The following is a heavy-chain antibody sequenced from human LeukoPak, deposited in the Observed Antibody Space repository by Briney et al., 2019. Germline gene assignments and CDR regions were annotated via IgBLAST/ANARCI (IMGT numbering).Heavy chain of an antibody. V-gene: IGHV1-69*13. D-gene: IGHD6-13*01. Sequence: SVKVSCKASGGTFSSYAISWVRQAPGQGLEWMGGIIPIFGTANYAQKFQGRVTITADESTSTAYMELSSLRSEDTAVYYCARAHSSSWSMDPYYYYYYMDVWGKGTTVTISS. CDR3: ARAHSSSWSMDPYYYYYYMDV. CDR2: IIPIFGTA. CDR1: GGTFSSYA. J-gene: IGHJ6*03.